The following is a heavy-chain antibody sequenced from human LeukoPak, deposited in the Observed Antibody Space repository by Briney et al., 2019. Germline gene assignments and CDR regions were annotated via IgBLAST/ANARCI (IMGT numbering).Heavy chain of an antibody. J-gene: IGHJ4*02. D-gene: IGHD2-15*01. Sequence: PGGSLRLSCAASGFTFSSYSMNWARQAPGKGLEWVSSIRSSSSNIYYADSVKGRFAISRDNAKNSLYLQMNSLRAEDTAVYYCARPDCSGGSCYESSLARPFDYWGQGTLVTVSS. CDR1: GFTFSSYS. CDR2: IRSSSSNI. CDR3: ARPDCSGGSCYESSLARPFDY. V-gene: IGHV3-21*01.